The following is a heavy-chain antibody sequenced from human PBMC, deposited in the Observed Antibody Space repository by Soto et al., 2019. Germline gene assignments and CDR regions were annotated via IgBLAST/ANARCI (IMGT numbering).Heavy chain of an antibody. CDR1: GFTFNNYW. J-gene: IGHJ4*02. D-gene: IGHD2-15*01. CDR2: INQDGSEK. CDR3: SRLSRGAPGGLC. V-gene: IGHV3-7*03. Sequence: GGSLRLSCVASGFTFNNYWMIWARQVPGKGLEWLAKINQDGSEKNYVESVRGRFTISRDNAKNSLYLQMDGVRVEDTATYFCSRLSRGAPGGLCWGQGALVTVFS.